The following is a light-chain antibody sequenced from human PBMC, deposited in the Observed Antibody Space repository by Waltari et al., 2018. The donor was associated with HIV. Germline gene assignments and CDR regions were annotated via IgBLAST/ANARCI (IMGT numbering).Light chain of an antibody. CDR3: AVWDDSLSVV. CDR1: SSHIGSNY. CDR2: RNN. Sequence: QSLLTQPPSASGTPGQRVTISCSGSSSHIGSNYVYWYHQLPGTAPKLLIYRNNQRPSGVPDRFSGSKSGTSASLAISGLRSEDEADYYCAVWDDSLSVVFGGGTKLTVL. J-gene: IGLJ2*01. V-gene: IGLV1-47*01.